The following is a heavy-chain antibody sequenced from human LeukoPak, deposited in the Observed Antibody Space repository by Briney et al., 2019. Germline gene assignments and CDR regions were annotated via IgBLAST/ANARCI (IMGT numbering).Heavy chain of an antibody. J-gene: IGHJ3*02. CDR2: IWYDGSNK. Sequence: GGSLRLSCAASGFTFSSYGMHWVRQAPGKGPEWVAVIWYDGSNKYYADSVKGRFTISRDNSKNTLYLQMNSLRAEDTAMYYCARDRYSSSWPHDAFDIWGQGTMVTVSS. V-gene: IGHV3-33*01. CDR1: GFTFSSYG. D-gene: IGHD6-13*01. CDR3: ARDRYSSSWPHDAFDI.